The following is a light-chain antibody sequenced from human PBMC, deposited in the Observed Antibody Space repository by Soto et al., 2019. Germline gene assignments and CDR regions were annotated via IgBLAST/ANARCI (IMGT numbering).Light chain of an antibody. V-gene: IGKV3-20*01. CDR1: QSVSSY. J-gene: IGKJ5*01. Sequence: EIVLTQSPGTLSLSPGERATLSCRASQSVSSYLAWYQQKPGQAPRLLIYDASNRATGIPDRFSGSGSGTDFALTISRLEPEDFAVYYCQQYGTSLFTFGQGTRLEI. CDR2: DAS. CDR3: QQYGTSLFT.